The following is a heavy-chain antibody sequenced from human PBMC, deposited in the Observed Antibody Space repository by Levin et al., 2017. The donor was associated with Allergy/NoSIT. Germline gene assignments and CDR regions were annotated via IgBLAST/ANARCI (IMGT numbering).Heavy chain of an antibody. CDR2: ISWISGSI. Sequence: GGSLRLSCAASGFTFDDYAMHWVRQAPGKGLEWVSGISWISGSIGYADSVKGRFTISRDNAKNSLYLQMNSLRAEDTALYYCAKDMHTGDWYFDLWGRGTLVTVSS. CDR3: AKDMHTGDWYFDL. CDR1: GFTFDDYA. V-gene: IGHV3-9*01. J-gene: IGHJ2*01.